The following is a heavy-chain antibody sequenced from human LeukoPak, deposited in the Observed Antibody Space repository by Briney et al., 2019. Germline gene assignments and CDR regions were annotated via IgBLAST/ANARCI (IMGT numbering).Heavy chain of an antibody. D-gene: IGHD1-14*01. CDR2: ISTSSSNK. J-gene: IGHJ4*02. CDR3: SRDGNGLDY. V-gene: IGHV3-48*04. CDR1: GFTFSSYG. Sequence: PGGSLRLSCAASGFTFSSYGMNWVRQAPGKGLEWVSYISTSSSNKYYADSVKGRFTISRDNAKDSLYLQMNSLRAEDTAVYFCSRDGNGLDYWGQGTLVTVSS.